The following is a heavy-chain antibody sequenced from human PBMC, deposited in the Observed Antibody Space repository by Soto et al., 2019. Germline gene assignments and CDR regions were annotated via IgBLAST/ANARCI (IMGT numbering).Heavy chain of an antibody. D-gene: IGHD1-1*01. CDR1: GFTFSSYD. V-gene: IGHV3-48*03. CDR3: TKASAGLYNFYGMDV. Sequence: EEQLMESGGGLVQPGGSLRLSCSASGFTFSSYDMHWVRQAPGKGLEWVSCISGSGSAIYYADSVRGRFTSSRDNPKNSVYPHMTSLRADDTAVYYCTKASAGLYNFYGMDVWGQGTTVTVSS. J-gene: IGHJ6*02. CDR2: ISGSGSAI.